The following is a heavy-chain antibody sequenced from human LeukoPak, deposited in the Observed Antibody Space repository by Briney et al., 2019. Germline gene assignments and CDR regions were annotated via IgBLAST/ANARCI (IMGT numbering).Heavy chain of an antibody. CDR3: ARDGPGDYYYYMDV. D-gene: IGHD4-17*01. J-gene: IGHJ6*03. CDR2: INPNSGGT. CDR1: GYTFTGYY. Sequence: GASVKVSCKASGYTFTGYYMHWVRQAPGQGLEWMGWINPNSGGTNYAQKFQGRVTMTRDTSISTAYMELSRLRSDDTAVYYCARDGPGDYYYYMDVWGKGTTVTVSS. V-gene: IGHV1-2*02.